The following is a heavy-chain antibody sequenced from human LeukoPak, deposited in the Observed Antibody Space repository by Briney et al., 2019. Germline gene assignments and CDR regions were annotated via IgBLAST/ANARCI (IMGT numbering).Heavy chain of an antibody. J-gene: IGHJ4*02. Sequence: QPGGSLRLSCAASAFTFSSYAMSWVRQAPGKGLEWVSGISGSGGSTYYADSVKGRFTISRNNSKNTRYVQMNSLRADDTAVYYCAKDVVGAINYFDYWGQGTLVTVSS. CDR1: AFTFSSYA. CDR2: ISGSGGST. D-gene: IGHD1-26*01. CDR3: AKDVVGAINYFDY. V-gene: IGHV3-23*01.